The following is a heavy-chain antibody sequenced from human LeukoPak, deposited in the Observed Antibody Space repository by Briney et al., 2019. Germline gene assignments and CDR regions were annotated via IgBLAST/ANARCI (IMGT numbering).Heavy chain of an antibody. Sequence: GGSLRLSCAASGFTFSNYGMNWVRQAPGKGLEWVSSITRSGGSTHYADSVKGRFTISRDNSKNTLYLQMNSLRAEDTAVYYCAKAPVGANDYWGQGTLVTVSS. CDR1: GFTFSNYG. D-gene: IGHD1-26*01. CDR3: AKAPVGANDY. J-gene: IGHJ4*02. V-gene: IGHV3-23*01. CDR2: ITRSGGST.